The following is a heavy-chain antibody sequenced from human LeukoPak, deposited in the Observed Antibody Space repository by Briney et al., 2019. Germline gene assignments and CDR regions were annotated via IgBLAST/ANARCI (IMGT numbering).Heavy chain of an antibody. Sequence: PGGSLRLSCAASGFTFSNFAMSWVRQAPGKGLEWVSAIGTSGTTFHADSVKGRFTISRDNSRNTLYLQMNSLRAEDTAVYYCAKRSDYGGNWNYFDYWGQGTPVTVSS. CDR1: GFTFSNFA. D-gene: IGHD4-23*01. J-gene: IGHJ4*02. CDR3: AKRSDYGGNWNYFDY. V-gene: IGHV3-23*01. CDR2: IGTSGTT.